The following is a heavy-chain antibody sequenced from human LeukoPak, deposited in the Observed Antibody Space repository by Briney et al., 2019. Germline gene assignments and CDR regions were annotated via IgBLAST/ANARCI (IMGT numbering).Heavy chain of an antibody. CDR1: GLHFCSHV. Sequence: GGSLRLSCAASGLHFCSHVMRWVRPAPGKGLELVSALRGSGGSTYYADSVKGRFTISRDNSKNTLYLQMNSLRAEDTAVYYCARGPRGYSYGQADYWGQGTLVTVSS. J-gene: IGHJ4*02. D-gene: IGHD5-18*01. CDR2: LRGSGGST. V-gene: IGHV3-23*01. CDR3: ARGPRGYSYGQADY.